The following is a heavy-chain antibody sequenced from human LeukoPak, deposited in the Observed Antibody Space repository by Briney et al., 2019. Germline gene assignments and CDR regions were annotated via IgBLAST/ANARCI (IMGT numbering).Heavy chain of an antibody. Sequence: GRSLRLSCAASGFTFDDYAMHWVRQAPGKGLEWVSGISWNSGSIGYADSVKGRFTISRDNAKNSLYLQMNSLRAEDTAVYYCAKDLSGAAKAPNEIFDYWGQGTLVTVSS. V-gene: IGHV3-9*01. CDR2: ISWNSGSI. J-gene: IGHJ4*02. CDR1: GFTFDDYA. CDR3: AKDLSGAAKAPNEIFDY. D-gene: IGHD6-13*01.